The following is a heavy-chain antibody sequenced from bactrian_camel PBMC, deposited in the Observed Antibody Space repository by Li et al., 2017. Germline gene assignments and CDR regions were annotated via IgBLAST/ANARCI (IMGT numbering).Heavy chain of an antibody. J-gene: IGHJ4*01. CDR2: ILSGAKST. D-gene: IGHD1*01. V-gene: IGHV3S63*01. CDR3: AAGLTYRTPNRLAPTRYRF. CDR1: GYTNNWRY. Sequence: HVQLVESGGGSVQAGGSLRLSCQASGYTNNWRYIGWFRQAPGKEREGLAAILSGAKSTFYAESVKGRFTISTDKTKNTLYLRMNMLKPEDTAVYYCAAGLTYRTPNRLAPTRYRFWGQGTQVTVS.